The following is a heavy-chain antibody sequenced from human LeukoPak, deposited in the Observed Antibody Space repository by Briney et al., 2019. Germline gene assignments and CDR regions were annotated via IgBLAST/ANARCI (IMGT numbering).Heavy chain of an antibody. CDR1: GFTFSSYW. J-gene: IGHJ4*02. V-gene: IGHV3-7*01. CDR2: IKEDGNEK. Sequence: GGSLRLSCTASGFTFSSYWTSWVRQAPGKGLEWVANIKEDGNEKYSVDSMKGRFTISRDNAKNSLYLQMNSLRAEDTAVYYCARGGSQRYFDYWGQGTLVTVSS. CDR3: ARGGSQRYFDY. D-gene: IGHD3-16*01.